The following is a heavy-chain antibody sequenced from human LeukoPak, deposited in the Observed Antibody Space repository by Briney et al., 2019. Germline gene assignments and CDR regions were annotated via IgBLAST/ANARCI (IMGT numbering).Heavy chain of an antibody. Sequence: RGTLRLSCAVSGFTFSSYSMNWVRQAPGKGMEGVSSISSSSSYIYYADSVKGRFTISRDNAKNSLYLQMNSLRAEDTAVYYCARAYCSGGSCPSHFDSWGQGTLVTVSS. CDR3: ARAYCSGGSCPSHFDS. V-gene: IGHV3-21*01. CDR1: GFTFSSYS. CDR2: ISSSSSYI. J-gene: IGHJ4*02. D-gene: IGHD2-15*01.